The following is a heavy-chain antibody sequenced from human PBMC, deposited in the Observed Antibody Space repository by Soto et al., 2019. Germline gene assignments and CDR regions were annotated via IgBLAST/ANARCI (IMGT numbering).Heavy chain of an antibody. Sequence: GGSLRLSCAASGFAFASYAMTWVRQAPGKGLEWVTTFRGRGDGTYYADSVKGRFTVSRDNSNNQLYLQMNGLRAEDTAVYYCAKGLDPGAFDIWGPGTMVTVSS. CDR3: AKGLDPGAFDI. V-gene: IGHV3-23*01. CDR2: FRGRGDGT. J-gene: IGHJ3*02. D-gene: IGHD3-10*01. CDR1: GFAFASYA.